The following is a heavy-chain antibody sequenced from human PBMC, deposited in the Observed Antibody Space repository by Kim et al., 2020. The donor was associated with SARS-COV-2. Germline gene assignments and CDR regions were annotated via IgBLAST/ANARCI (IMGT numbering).Heavy chain of an antibody. CDR3: AHSSSPHYYYYGMDV. J-gene: IGHJ6*02. V-gene: IGHV4-4*09. Sequence: PSLQSRVTISVDTSKNQFSLKLSSVTAADTAVYYCAHSSSPHYYYYGMDVWGQGTTVTVSS. D-gene: IGHD6-6*01.